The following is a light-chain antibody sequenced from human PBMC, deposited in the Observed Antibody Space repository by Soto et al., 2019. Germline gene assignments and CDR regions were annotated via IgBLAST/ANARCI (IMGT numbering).Light chain of an antibody. Sequence: SYELTQPPSMSVAAGQTASITCGGNNIGSKTVHWYQQKAGQAPVLVVYDDSDRPSGIPERFSGSNSGNTATLTLSRVEAGXXXXYXXXXXDXSTVHYVFGTGKKVTVL. CDR3: XXXDXSTVHYV. V-gene: IGLV3-21*02. J-gene: IGLJ1*01. CDR1: NIGSKT. CDR2: DDS.